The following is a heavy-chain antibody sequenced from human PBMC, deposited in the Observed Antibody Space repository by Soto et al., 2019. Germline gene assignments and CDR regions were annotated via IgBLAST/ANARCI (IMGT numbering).Heavy chain of an antibody. Sequence: QVQLQESGPGLVKPSGTLSLTCAVSGGSISSSNWWIWVRQPPGKGLEWFGEIYHSGRTNYNPSLKSPVTISVDKSKNQFSLKLSSVTAADTAGYYWAGGSYALGYWGQGTLVTVSS. CDR2: IYHSGRT. D-gene: IGHD1-26*01. V-gene: IGHV4-4*02. J-gene: IGHJ4*02. CDR3: AGGSYALGY. CDR1: GGSISSSNW.